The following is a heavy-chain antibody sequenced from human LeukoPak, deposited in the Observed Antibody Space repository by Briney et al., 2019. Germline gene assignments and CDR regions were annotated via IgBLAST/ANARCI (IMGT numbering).Heavy chain of an antibody. CDR2: IYSGGRT. J-gene: IGHJ6*03. Sequence: GGSLRLSCAASGFTVSINYMSWVRQAPGKGLEGVSVIYSGGRTYYADSVKGRFTISRDNSKNTLYLQMNSLSAEDTAVYYCARQMNYDPLTGFFGNYYMDVWGKGTTVTVSS. CDR3: ARQMNYDPLTGFFGNYYMDV. CDR1: GFTVSINY. V-gene: IGHV3-53*01. D-gene: IGHD3-9*01.